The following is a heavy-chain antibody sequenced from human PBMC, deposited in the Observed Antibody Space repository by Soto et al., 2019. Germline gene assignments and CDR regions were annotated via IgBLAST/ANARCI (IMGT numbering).Heavy chain of an antibody. J-gene: IGHJ4*02. V-gene: IGHV2-5*02. CDR1: GFSLSTSGVV. CDR2: IYWDDSK. Sequence: QITLKESGPTLVSPTQTLTLTCAFSGFSLSTSGVVVGWIRQPPGKALEWLAVIYWDDSKHYSPSLRSRLTITKDTSKNQVVLTMTNMDPMDTGTYYCAHKGPEDWPLDYWGQGTLVTVSS. D-gene: IGHD3-9*01. CDR3: AHKGPEDWPLDY.